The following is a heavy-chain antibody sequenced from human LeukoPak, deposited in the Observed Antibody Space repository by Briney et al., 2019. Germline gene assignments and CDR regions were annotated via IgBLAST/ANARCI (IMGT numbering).Heavy chain of an antibody. Sequence: PSETLSLTPAVYGGSFSGYYWSWIRQPPGKGLEWIGEINHSGSTNYNPSLKSRVTISVDTSKNQFSLKLSSVTAADTAVYYCARGPVVYLTTVTRRGWFDPWGQGTLVTVSS. D-gene: IGHD4-17*01. CDR1: GGSFSGYY. CDR3: ARGPVVYLTTVTRRGWFDP. J-gene: IGHJ5*02. CDR2: INHSGST. V-gene: IGHV4-34*01.